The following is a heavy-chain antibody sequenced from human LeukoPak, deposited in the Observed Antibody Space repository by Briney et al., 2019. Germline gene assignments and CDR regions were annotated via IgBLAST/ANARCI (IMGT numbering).Heavy chain of an antibody. J-gene: IGHJ6*03. CDR1: GFTFSSYG. CDR3: AKAKGYDYYYMDV. Sequence: GGTLRLSCAASGFTFSSYGMSWVRQAPGKGLEWVSAISGSGGSTYYADSVKGRFTISRDTSKNTLYLQMSSLRAEDTAIYYCAKAKGYDYYYMDVWGKGTTVTVSS. V-gene: IGHV3-23*01. CDR2: ISGSGGST. D-gene: IGHD2-2*01.